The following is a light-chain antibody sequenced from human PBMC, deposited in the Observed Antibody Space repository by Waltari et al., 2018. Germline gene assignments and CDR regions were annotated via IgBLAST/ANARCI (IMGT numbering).Light chain of an antibody. V-gene: IGKV1-9*01. CDR2: AAS. J-gene: IGKJ2*01. CDR1: QGISSY. CDR3: QQYDNLRT. Sequence: DIQLTQSPSFLSASIGDRVTIPCRASQGISSYLAWYQQKPGKAPKLLIYAASTLQSGVPSRFSGSGSGTDFTFTISSLQPEDIATYFCQQYDNLRTFGQGTKLEIK.